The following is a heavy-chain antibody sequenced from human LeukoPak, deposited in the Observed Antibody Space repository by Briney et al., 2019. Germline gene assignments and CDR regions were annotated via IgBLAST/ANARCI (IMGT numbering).Heavy chain of an antibody. V-gene: IGHV4-4*07. CDR1: VVSMNGYY. CDR2: VDSSGNT. J-gene: IGHJ3*01. CDR3: ARQFLVGSTFHAFDL. D-gene: IGHD1-26*01. Sequence: SETLSLTCSVSVVSMNGYYWSWLRQSAGNRLEWIGHVDSSGNTNYNPSLESRVTMSVDTSKKQFSLKLTSVTAADMAVYFCARQFLVGSTFHAFDLWGQGTRVTVSS.